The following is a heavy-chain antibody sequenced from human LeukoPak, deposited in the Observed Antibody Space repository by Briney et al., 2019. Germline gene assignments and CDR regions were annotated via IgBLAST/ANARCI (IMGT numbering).Heavy chain of an antibody. J-gene: IGHJ4*02. CDR3: ALGQYDFWSGYPANFDY. D-gene: IGHD3-3*01. V-gene: IGHV3-7*01. CDR1: GFTFSSYW. CDR2: IEEDGSEK. Sequence: PGGSLRLSCATSGFTFSSYWMSWVRQAPGKGLEWVANIEEDGSEKYYVDSVKGRFTISRDNAKNSLYLQMNSLRAEDTAVYYCALGQYDFWSGYPANFDYWGQGTLVTVSS.